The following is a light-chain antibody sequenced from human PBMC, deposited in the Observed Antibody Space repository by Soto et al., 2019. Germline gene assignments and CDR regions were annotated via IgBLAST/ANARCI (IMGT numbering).Light chain of an antibody. CDR2: GAS. J-gene: IGKJ1*01. CDR3: QQYGSSPPWT. Sequence: EIVLTQSPATLSLSPGERATLSCRASQSVSSSYLAWYQQKPGQAPRLLIYGASNRATGIPDRFSGSGSGTDFTLTISRLEPEDFAVYYCQQYGSSPPWTFGQGTKVDIK. V-gene: IGKV3-20*01. CDR1: QSVSSSY.